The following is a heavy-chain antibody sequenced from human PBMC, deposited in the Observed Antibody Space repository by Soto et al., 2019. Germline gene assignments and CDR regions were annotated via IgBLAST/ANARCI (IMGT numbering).Heavy chain of an antibody. Sequence: GGSLRLSCAASGFTFSNYWMTWVRQAPGKGLEWVANIKQDGSEKYYVDSVKGRFTISRDNAKNSLYLQMNSLGAEDTAVYYCARGCSGGSCYSIWFDYWGQGTQVTVSS. J-gene: IGHJ4*02. D-gene: IGHD2-15*01. V-gene: IGHV3-7*03. CDR3: ARGCSGGSCYSIWFDY. CDR2: IKQDGSEK. CDR1: GFTFSNYW.